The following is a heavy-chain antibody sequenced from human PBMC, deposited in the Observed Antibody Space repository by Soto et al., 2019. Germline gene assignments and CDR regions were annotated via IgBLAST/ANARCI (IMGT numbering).Heavy chain of an antibody. Sequence: SSETLSLTCAVSGGSISSSNWWSWVRQPPGKGLEWIGEIYHSGSTYYNPSLKSRVTISVDTSKNQFSLKLSSVTAADTAVYYCARDYDYYGSGSYIYGMDVWGQGTTVTVSS. CDR2: IYHSGST. D-gene: IGHD3-10*01. CDR3: ARDYDYYGSGSYIYGMDV. J-gene: IGHJ6*02. CDR1: GGSISSSNW. V-gene: IGHV4-4*02.